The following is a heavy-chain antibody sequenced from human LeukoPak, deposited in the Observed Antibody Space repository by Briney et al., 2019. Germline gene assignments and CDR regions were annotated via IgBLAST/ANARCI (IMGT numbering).Heavy chain of an antibody. CDR3: TRVTYYYDNSGYFHFDS. CDR2: IRRKAHGGTT. V-gene: IGHV3-49*04. J-gene: IGHJ4*02. CDR1: GFTFGDYA. Sequence: AGGSLRLSCTTSGFTFGDYAMSWVRQAPGKGLEWVRFIRRKAHGGTTEYAASVKGRFSSSRDDSKSIAYLQMNSLKTEDTAVYFCTRVTYYYDNSGYFHFDSWGQGSLMTVSS. D-gene: IGHD3-22*01.